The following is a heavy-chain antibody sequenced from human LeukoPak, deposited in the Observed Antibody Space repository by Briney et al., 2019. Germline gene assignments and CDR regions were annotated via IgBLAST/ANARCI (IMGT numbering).Heavy chain of an antibody. D-gene: IGHD2-15*01. Sequence: GGSLRLSCAASGFTFSTYWMSWVRQAPGKGLEWVANIKQDGTEKYYVDSVKGRFTISRDNAKNSLYLQMNSLRDEDTAVYYCARDLRGAMDWGQGTLVTVSS. J-gene: IGHJ4*02. CDR3: ARDLRGAMD. CDR1: GFTFSTYW. V-gene: IGHV3-7*01. CDR2: IKQDGTEK.